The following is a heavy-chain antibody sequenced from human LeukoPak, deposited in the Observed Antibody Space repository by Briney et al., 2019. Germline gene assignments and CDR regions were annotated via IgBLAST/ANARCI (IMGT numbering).Heavy chain of an antibody. D-gene: IGHD6-13*01. J-gene: IGHJ4*02. CDR1: GFTFSDYY. V-gene: IGHV3-11*01. CDR2: ISSGSTI. Sequence: GGSLRLSCAASGFTFSDYYMSWIRQALGKGLEWVSYISSGSTIYYADSVKGRFTISRDNAKNSLYLQMNSLRAEDTAVYYCAREALIAAAGISDYWGQGTLVTVSS. CDR3: AREALIAAAGISDY.